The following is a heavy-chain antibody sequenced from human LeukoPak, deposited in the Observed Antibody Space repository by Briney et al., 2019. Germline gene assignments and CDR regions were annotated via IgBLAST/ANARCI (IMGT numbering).Heavy chain of an antibody. J-gene: IGHJ4*01. Sequence: GGSLRLSCAASGFTFSNSAMSWVRQAPGKGLEWVSTLSGSGITTYYADSVKGRFTISRDNSKNTPYLQMNSLRAEDTAVYYCAKGIYSSGWSYFDYWGHGTLVTVSS. CDR2: LSGSGITT. CDR1: GFTFSNSA. V-gene: IGHV3-23*01. D-gene: IGHD6-19*01. CDR3: AKGIYSSGWSYFDY.